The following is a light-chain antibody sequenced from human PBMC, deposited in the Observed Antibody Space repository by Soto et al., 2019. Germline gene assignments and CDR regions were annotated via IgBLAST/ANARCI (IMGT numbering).Light chain of an antibody. Sequence: QSALTQPASVSGSPGQSITISCTGTSSDVGDYDYVSWYQQYAGKAPKMMIYEVSNRPSGVSNRFSGSKSGNTASLTISGLQAEDEADYYCSSYRGSNTLLFGGGTKLTVL. CDR3: SSYRGSNTLL. CDR1: SSDVGDYDY. J-gene: IGLJ2*01. V-gene: IGLV2-14*01. CDR2: EVS.